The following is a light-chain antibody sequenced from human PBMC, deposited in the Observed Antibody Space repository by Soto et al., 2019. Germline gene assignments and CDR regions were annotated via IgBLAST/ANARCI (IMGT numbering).Light chain of an antibody. CDR2: GAS. Sequence: DIQMTQSPSSLSASLADRVTITCRASQDINNYLAWYQQRPGKVPKLLIYGASTLQSGVPSRFSGSGSGTDFTLTISSLQPEDVATYYCQKYNSAPWTFGQGTKVEIK. J-gene: IGKJ1*01. CDR1: QDINNY. CDR3: QKYNSAPWT. V-gene: IGKV1-27*01.